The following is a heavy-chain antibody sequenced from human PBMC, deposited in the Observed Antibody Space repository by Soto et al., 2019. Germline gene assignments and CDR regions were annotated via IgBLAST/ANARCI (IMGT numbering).Heavy chain of an antibody. CDR3: AKNGDYVLEY. Sequence: QVQLQESGPGLVKPSETLSLTCAVSGDSVSNNKWWSWVRLSPGKGLEWIGEVFRSGDTNYNPSLKSRVTISMDKSKNEFLLQLKSVTAAETAMYYCAKNGDYVLEYWGQVTLVTVSS. V-gene: IGHV4-4*02. CDR2: VFRSGDT. D-gene: IGHD4-17*01. CDR1: GDSVSNNKW. J-gene: IGHJ4*02.